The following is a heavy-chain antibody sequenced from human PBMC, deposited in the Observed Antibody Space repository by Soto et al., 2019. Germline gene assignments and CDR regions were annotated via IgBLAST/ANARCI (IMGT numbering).Heavy chain of an antibody. J-gene: IGHJ6*02. D-gene: IGHD6-13*01. CDR3: ARAGIAAAGNLRHYYYGMDV. V-gene: IGHV1-46*02. CDR1: GYTFNIYY. Sequence: ASVKGSCQSSGYTFNIYYMHCLRQAPGPGLEWMGIINPSGGSTSYAQKFQGRVTMTRDTSTGTVYMELSSLRSEDTAVYYCARAGIAAAGNLRHYYYGMDVWGQGTTVTFSS. CDR2: INPSGGST.